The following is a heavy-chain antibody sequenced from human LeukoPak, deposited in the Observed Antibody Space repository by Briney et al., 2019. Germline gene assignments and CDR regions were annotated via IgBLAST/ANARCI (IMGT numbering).Heavy chain of an antibody. CDR2: ISGSGGST. J-gene: IGHJ4*02. V-gene: IGHV3-23*01. D-gene: IGHD1-26*01. CDR3: ATLYSGSRRALDY. CDR1: GFTFSSYA. Sequence: GGSLRLSCAASGFTFSSYAMSWVRQAPGKGLEWVSAISGSGGSTYYADSVKGRFTISRDNSKNTLYLQMNSLRAEDTAVYYCATLYSGSRRALDYWGQRTLVTVSS.